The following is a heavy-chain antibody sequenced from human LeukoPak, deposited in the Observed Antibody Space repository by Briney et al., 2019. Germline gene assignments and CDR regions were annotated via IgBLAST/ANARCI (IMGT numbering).Heavy chain of an antibody. J-gene: IGHJ6*04. CDR3: AKGIAVAGPGYYGMDV. CDR1: GFTFSSYA. V-gene: IGHV3-23*01. CDR2: ISGSGGST. Sequence: GGSLRLSRAASGFTFSSYAMSWVRQAPGKGLEWVSAISGSGGSTYYADSVKGRFTISRDNSKNTLYLQMNSLRAEDTAVYYCAKGIAVAGPGYYGMDVWGKGTTVTVSS. D-gene: IGHD6-19*01.